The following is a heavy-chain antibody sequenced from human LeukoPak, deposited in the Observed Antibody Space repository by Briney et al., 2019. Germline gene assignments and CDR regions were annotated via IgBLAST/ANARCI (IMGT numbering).Heavy chain of an antibody. Sequence: GGSLRLSCAASGFTFSSYGMHWVRQAPGKGLEWVAATSYDGSNTYYADSVKGRFTISRDNSKNMLYLQMNSLRAEDTAVYYCAKPYYYGSRSYMDYWGQGTLVTVSS. J-gene: IGHJ4*02. CDR3: AKPYYYGSRSYMDY. CDR2: TSYDGSNT. D-gene: IGHD3-10*01. CDR1: GFTFSSYG. V-gene: IGHV3-30*18.